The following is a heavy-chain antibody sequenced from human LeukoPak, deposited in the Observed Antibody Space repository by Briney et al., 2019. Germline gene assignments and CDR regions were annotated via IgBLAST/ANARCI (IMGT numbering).Heavy chain of an antibody. CDR3: ARHDLAGGALDY. CDR2: IYTSGST. D-gene: IGHD3-16*01. J-gene: IGHJ4*02. CDR1: GGSISSYY. V-gene: IGHV4-4*09. Sequence: SETLSLTCTVSGGSISSYYWSWIRQPPGKGLEWIGYIYTSGSTNYNPSLKSRVTISVDTSKNQFSLKLSSVTAADTAVYYCARHDLAGGALDYWGQGTLVTVSS.